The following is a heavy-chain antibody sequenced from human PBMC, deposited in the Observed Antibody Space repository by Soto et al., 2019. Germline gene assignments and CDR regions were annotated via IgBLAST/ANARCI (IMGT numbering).Heavy chain of an antibody. CDR2: FDPEDGET. V-gene: IGHV1-24*01. Sequence: ASVKVSCKVSGYTLTELSMHWVRQAPGKGLEWMGGFDPEDGETIYAQKFQGRVTMTEDTSTDTAYMELSSLRSEDTAVYYCATLLYGSGSYRTFDYWGQGTLVTVSS. CDR3: ATLLYGSGSYRTFDY. D-gene: IGHD3-10*01. CDR1: GYTLTELS. J-gene: IGHJ4*02.